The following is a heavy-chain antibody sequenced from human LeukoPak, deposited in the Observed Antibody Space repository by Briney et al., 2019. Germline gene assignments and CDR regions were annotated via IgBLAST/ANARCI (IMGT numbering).Heavy chain of an antibody. V-gene: IGHV1-46*01. CDR3: ARGPGGNVWSGSPHAVDIDY. D-gene: IGHD3-3*01. CDR2: INPSGGST. CDR1: GYTFTSYY. Sequence: ASVKVSCKASGYTFTSYYMHWVRQAPGQGLEWMGIINPSGGSTSYAQKFQGRVTMTRDTSTSTVYMELSSLRSEDTAVYYCARGPGGNVWSGSPHAVDIDYWGQGTLVTVSS. J-gene: IGHJ4*02.